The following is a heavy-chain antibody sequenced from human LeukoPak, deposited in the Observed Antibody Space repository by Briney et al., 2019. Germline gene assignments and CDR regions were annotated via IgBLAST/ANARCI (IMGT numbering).Heavy chain of an antibody. Sequence: PGGSLRLSCAASGFTFSSYAMNWVRQAPGKGLEWVSGIIGSGDIAYYADSVKGRFTISRDNSKNTLYLQMNGLRAEDTALYYCAKDRGPWDPLVRGVRGPFDYWGQGTLVTVSS. V-gene: IGHV3-23*01. CDR2: IIGSGDIA. CDR1: GFTFSSYA. D-gene: IGHD3-10*01. CDR3: AKDRGPWDPLVRGVRGPFDY. J-gene: IGHJ4*02.